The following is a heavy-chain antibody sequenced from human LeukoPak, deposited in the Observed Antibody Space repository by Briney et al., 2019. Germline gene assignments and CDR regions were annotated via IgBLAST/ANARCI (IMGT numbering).Heavy chain of an antibody. J-gene: IGHJ6*02. D-gene: IGHD3-9*01. CDR3: ARGGGDDILTGVLSGGMDV. CDR2: ISAYNGNT. V-gene: IGHV1-18*01. CDR1: GYTFTSYG. Sequence: ASVKVSCKASGYTFTSYGIRWVRQAPGQGLEWMGWISAYNGNTNYAQKLQGRVTMATDTSTSTAYMELRSLRSDDTAVYYCARGGGDDILTGVLSGGMDVWGQGTTVTVSS.